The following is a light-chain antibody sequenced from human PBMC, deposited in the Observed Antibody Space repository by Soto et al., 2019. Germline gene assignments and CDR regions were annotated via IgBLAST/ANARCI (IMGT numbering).Light chain of an antibody. CDR3: ASYTAANTLV. J-gene: IGLJ3*02. Sequence: QSVLTQPASVSGSLGQSIAISCTGTRSDVGSRDSVSWYQHHPGKAPKLIIYDVNVRPSGVSHRFSGSKSGNTASLTIPGLQAEDEADYSCASYTAANTLVFGGGTKLTVL. V-gene: IGLV2-14*03. CDR2: DVN. CDR1: RSDVGSRDS.